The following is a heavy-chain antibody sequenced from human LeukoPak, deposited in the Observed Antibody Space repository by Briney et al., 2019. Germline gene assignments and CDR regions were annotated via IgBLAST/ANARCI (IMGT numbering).Heavy chain of an antibody. CDR1: GLTFRRYW. CDR2: INGDGSDT. Sequence: GGSLRLSCVASGLTFRRYWMHWVRQVPGKGLVWLSRINGDGSDTTYADSVKGRFTISRDNSKNTLYLQMNSLRAEDTAVYYCARSIVVVPAVDDYWGQGTLVTVSS. V-gene: IGHV3-74*01. J-gene: IGHJ4*02. CDR3: ARSIVVVPAVDDY. D-gene: IGHD2-2*01.